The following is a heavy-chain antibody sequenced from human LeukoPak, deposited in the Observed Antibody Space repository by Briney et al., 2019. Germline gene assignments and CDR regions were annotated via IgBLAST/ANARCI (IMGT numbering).Heavy chain of an antibody. V-gene: IGHV1-69*05. CDR1: GGTFTSYA. D-gene: IGHD6-13*01. Sequence: GSSVKVSCKASGGTFTSYAISWVRQARGQGLEWMGGIIPIFGTANYAQEFQGRVTITTDESTSTAYMELSSLRSEDTAVYYCARSSYSSSWYRWFDPWGQGTLVTVSS. CDR3: ARSSYSSSWYRWFDP. J-gene: IGHJ5*02. CDR2: IIPIFGTA.